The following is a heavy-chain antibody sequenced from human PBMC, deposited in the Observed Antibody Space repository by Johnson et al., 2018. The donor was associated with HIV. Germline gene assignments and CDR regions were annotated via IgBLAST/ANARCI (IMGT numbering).Heavy chain of an antibody. CDR2: LWYDGSKN. V-gene: IGHV3-33*01. J-gene: IGHJ3*02. Sequence: QVQLVESGGGVVQPGRSLRLSCAASGFTFSNYGMHWVRQAPGKGLEWVAGLWYDGSKNNYADSVKGRFTISRDNSKNTLYLQMNSLRAGDTAVYYCARGRTGYDWAFDIWGQGTMVTVSS. CDR1: GFTFSNYG. CDR3: ARGRTGYDWAFDI. D-gene: IGHD5-12*01.